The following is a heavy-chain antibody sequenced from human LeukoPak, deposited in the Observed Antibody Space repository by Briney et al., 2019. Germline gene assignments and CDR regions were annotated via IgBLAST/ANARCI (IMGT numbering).Heavy chain of an antibody. V-gene: IGHV4-59*06. CDR3: ARGGYYFSYGMDV. J-gene: IGHJ6*02. D-gene: IGHD3-16*01. CDR1: GGSISSYY. CDR2: IYYSGST. Sequence: SETLSLTCTVSGGSISSYYWSWIRQHPGKGLEWIGYIYYSGSTSYNPSLKSRVTISVDTSKNQFSLKLSSVTAADTAVYYCARGGYYFSYGMDVWGQGTTITVSS.